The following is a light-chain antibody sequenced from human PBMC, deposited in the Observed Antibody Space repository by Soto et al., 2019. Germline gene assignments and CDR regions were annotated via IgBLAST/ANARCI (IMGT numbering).Light chain of an antibody. CDR3: SSYTSSTTYV. Sequence: QPASVSGSPGQSITISCTGTSSDVGGYKYVSWYQHHPGKGPKLMLYDVSNRPSGVSNRFSGSKSGNTASLTISGLQAEDEADYYCSSYTSSTTYVFGTGTKLTVL. CDR1: SSDVGGYKY. J-gene: IGLJ1*01. CDR2: DVS. V-gene: IGLV2-14*01.